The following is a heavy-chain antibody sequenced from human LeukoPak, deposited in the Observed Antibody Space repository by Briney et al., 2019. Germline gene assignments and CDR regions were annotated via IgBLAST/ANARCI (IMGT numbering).Heavy chain of an antibody. CDR3: AKGDSDYR. D-gene: IGHD4-11*01. CDR2: ISGSGGST. J-gene: IGHJ4*02. Sequence: GGSLRLSXAASGFTFTNYAMSWVRQAPGKGLEWVSVISGSGGSTYYADSVKGRFTISRDNSKNTLYLQMNSLRADDTAVYYCAKGDSDYRWGQGALVTVSS. V-gene: IGHV3-23*01. CDR1: GFTFTNYA.